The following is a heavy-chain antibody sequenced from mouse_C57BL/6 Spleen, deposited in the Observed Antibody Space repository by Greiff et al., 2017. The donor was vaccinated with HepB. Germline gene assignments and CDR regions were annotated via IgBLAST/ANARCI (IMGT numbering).Heavy chain of an antibody. CDR2: INPNNGGT. Sequence: VQLQQSGPELVKPGASVKISCKASGYTFTDYYMNWVKQSHGKSLEWIGDINPNNGGTSYNQKFKGKATLTVDKSSSTAYMELRSLTSEDSAVYYCASFDYDEVAYWGQGTLVTVSA. CDR1: GYTFTDYY. D-gene: IGHD2-4*01. CDR3: ASFDYDEVAY. V-gene: IGHV1-26*01. J-gene: IGHJ3*01.